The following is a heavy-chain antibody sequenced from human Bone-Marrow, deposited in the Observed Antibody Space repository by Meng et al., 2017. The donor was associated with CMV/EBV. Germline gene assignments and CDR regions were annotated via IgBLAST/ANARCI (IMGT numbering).Heavy chain of an antibody. CDR2: IYHSGST. CDR1: GYSISSGYS. CDR3: ARNFRMYPFNYYYGMDL. J-gene: IGHJ6*01. Sequence: SETLSLTCTVSGYSISSGYSWGWIRQPPGKGLEGIGSIYHSGSTYYNPSLKSRVTKSVDTSKNQFSLKLSSVTAADTAVYYCARNFRMYPFNYYYGMDLWGQGTTVTVSS. V-gene: IGHV4-38-2*02. D-gene: IGHD2-2*01.